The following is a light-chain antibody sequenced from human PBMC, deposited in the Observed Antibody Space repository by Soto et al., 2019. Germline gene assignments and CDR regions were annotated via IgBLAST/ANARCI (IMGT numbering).Light chain of an antibody. J-gene: IGKJ5*01. Sequence: EIVLTQSPATLSLSPGERATLSCTASQSVSSYLAWYQQKPGQAPRLLIYDASNRATGIPARFSGSGSGTDFTLTISGLEPEDFAVYYCQQRSTWPFTFGQGTRLEIK. CDR3: QQRSTWPFT. CDR1: QSVSSY. CDR2: DAS. V-gene: IGKV3-11*01.